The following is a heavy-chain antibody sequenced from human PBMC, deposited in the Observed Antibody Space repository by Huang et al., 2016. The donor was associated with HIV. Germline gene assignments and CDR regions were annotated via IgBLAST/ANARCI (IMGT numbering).Heavy chain of an antibody. D-gene: IGHD5-18*01. CDR1: GFTSSSYS. CDR2: ISSSRSTI. V-gene: IGHV3-48*02. CDR3: ARYTADAFDI. Sequence: EVQLVESGGGLVQPGGSLRLSCVASGFTSSSYSMNWVRQAPGKGLEWVSYISSSRSTIVYTDSLKGRFTISRDNAKNSLFLRMNSLRDEDTAVYYCARYTADAFDIWGQGTMVTVSS. J-gene: IGHJ3*02.